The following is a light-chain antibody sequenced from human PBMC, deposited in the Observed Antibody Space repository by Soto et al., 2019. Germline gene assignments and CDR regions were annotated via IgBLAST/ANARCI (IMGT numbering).Light chain of an antibody. CDR1: RSNVGVNS. J-gene: IGLJ3*02. Sequence: QSVLTQPPSASGTPGQRVTISCSGTRSNVGVNSVSCYQQVPGTAPKLLVYENDQRPSGVPARFSASKSGTSASLAISGLRSEDEADYYCSAWDYSLTGRVFGGGTKLTVL. CDR3: SAWDYSLTGRV. CDR2: END. V-gene: IGLV1-47*01.